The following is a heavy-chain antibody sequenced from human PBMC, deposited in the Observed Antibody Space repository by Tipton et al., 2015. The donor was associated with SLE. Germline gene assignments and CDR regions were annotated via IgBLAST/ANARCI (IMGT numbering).Heavy chain of an antibody. CDR3: ARRRAATGLFSERGWFDP. Sequence: TLSLTCTVSGYSIRSGYYWGWIRQPPGKGLEWIGSIYRSGTTYYNPSLKSRVTISVDTSKNQFSLRLSSVTAADTAVYYCARRRAATGLFSERGWFDPWGQGALVTVSS. J-gene: IGHJ5*02. CDR2: IYRSGTT. D-gene: IGHD6-25*01. CDR1: GYSIRSGYY. V-gene: IGHV4-38-2*02.